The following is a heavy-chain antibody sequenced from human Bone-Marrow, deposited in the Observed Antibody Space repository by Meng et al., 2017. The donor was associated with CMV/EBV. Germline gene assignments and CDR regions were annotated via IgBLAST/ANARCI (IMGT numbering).Heavy chain of an antibody. Sequence: GESLKISCAASGFTLSTFNMDWVRQAPGKGLEWVSSMTSTSSDLYYADSVKGRFTISRDIAENSLYLQMNSLRAEDTAVYYCAKDHSPSTNDDFCSGYYRDNWSDPWGQGTLVTVSS. CDR2: MTSTSSDL. V-gene: IGHV3-21*03. CDR1: GFTLSTFN. J-gene: IGHJ5*02. CDR3: AKDHSPSTNDDFCSGYYRDNWSDP. D-gene: IGHD3-3*01.